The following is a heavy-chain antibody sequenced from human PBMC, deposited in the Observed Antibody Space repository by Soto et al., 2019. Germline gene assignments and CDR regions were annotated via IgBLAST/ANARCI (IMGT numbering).Heavy chain of an antibody. CDR2: IIPIFGTT. J-gene: IGHJ5*02. CDR1: GGTLGSDA. V-gene: IGHV1-69*06. CDR3: ARDRTDSGYYTNWLDP. D-gene: IGHD3-22*01. Sequence: VKVSCKASGGTLGSDAITWVRQAPGQGLEWVGRIIPIFGTTNYAQNLQGRVTISADKSTLTSYMELHSLTSDDTALYYCARDRTDSGYYTNWLDPWGQGTQVTVSS.